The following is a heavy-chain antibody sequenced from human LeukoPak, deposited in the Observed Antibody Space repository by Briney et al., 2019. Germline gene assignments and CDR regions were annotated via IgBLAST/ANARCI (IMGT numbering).Heavy chain of an antibody. J-gene: IGHJ4*02. Sequence: GSLRLSCATSGFLFITYNMNWVRQAPGKGLEWVSYISLSSTAIYYADSVKGRFTVSQINAKNPLYLQMNSLRAEDTAVYYCAREPLEALAGTSDYWGQGTLVTVSS. D-gene: IGHD6-19*01. CDR2: ISLSSTAI. CDR3: AREPLEALAGTSDY. V-gene: IGHV3-48*01. CDR1: GFLFITYN.